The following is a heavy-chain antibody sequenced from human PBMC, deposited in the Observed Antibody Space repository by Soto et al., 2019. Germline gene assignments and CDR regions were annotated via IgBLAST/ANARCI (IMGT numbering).Heavy chain of an antibody. CDR3: ARGRYCLTGRCFPNWFDS. CDR2: IYKSTTT. Sequence: TLSLTCSVSGDSISTVDYFWAWIRQPPGQALEYIGYIYKSTTTYYNPSFESRVAISLDTSRSQFSLNVTSVTAADTAVYFCARGRYCLTGRCFPNWFDSWGQGTLVTVSS. V-gene: IGHV4-30-4*01. D-gene: IGHD2-15*01. J-gene: IGHJ5*01. CDR1: GDSISTVDYF.